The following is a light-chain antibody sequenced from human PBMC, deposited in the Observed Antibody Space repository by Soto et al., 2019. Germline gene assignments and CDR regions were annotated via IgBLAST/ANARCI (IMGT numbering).Light chain of an antibody. Sequence: QLVLTQPPSVSGAPGQTVTISCTGSTSNIGAGYDVHWYQQLPGTAPKLLIYGNTNRPSGVPDRFSGSKSGTSASLAITGLQAEDEAHYYCQSYDSSLSSSDVFGTGTKVTVL. J-gene: IGLJ1*01. CDR1: TSNIGAGYD. V-gene: IGLV1-40*01. CDR2: GNT. CDR3: QSYDSSLSSSDV.